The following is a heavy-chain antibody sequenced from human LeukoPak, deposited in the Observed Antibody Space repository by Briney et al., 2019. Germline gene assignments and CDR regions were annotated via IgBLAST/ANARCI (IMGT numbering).Heavy chain of an antibody. CDR3: AKADAAGDPDY. J-gene: IGHJ4*02. Sequence: ASVKVSRKASGYTFTDYYMHWVRQAPGQGLEWMGWINPNRGGTNYAQKFQGRVTMTRDTSITTAYMELSRLRSDDTAVYCCAKADAAGDPDYWGQGTLVTVSS. CDR1: GYTFTDYY. CDR2: INPNRGGT. V-gene: IGHV1-2*02. D-gene: IGHD6-13*01.